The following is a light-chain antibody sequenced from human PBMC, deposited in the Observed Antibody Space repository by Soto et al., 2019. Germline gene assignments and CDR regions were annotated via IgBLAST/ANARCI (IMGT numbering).Light chain of an antibody. CDR3: AAWDDSLNGVV. J-gene: IGLJ2*01. Sequence: QSVLTQPPSASGTPGQRVTISCSGSSSNIGSNTVNWYQQLPGTAPKLLIYYNNRRPSGVPDRFSGSKSGTSASLAISGLQSEXEADYYCAAWDDSLNGVVFGGGTKLTVL. CDR2: YNN. CDR1: SSNIGSNT. V-gene: IGLV1-44*01.